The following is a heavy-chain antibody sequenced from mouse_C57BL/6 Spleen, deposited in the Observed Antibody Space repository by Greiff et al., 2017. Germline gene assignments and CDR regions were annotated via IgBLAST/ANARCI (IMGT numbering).Heavy chain of an antibody. V-gene: IGHV1-77*01. Sequence: VQLQQSGAELVKPGASVKISCKASGYTFTDYYINWVKQRPGQGLEWIGKMGPGSGSTYYNEKFKGKATLTADKSSSTAYMQLSSLTSEDAAVYFCARSTTAFDYWGQGTTRTVSS. CDR2: MGPGSGST. CDR3: ARSTTAFDY. CDR1: GYTFTDYY. J-gene: IGHJ2*01. D-gene: IGHD1-2*01.